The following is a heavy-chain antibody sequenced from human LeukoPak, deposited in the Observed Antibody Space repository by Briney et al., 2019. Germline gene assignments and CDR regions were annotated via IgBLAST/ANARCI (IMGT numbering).Heavy chain of an antibody. D-gene: IGHD3-9*01. CDR1: GYSFTSYW. J-gene: IGHJ3*02. CDR3: ARRMNNFDWLSGIVRAPHLPAAFDI. V-gene: IGHV5-51*01. Sequence: PGESLKISCKGSGYSFTSYWIGWVRQMPGKGLEWMGIIYPGDSDTRYSPSFQGQVTISADKSISTAYLQWSSLKASDTAMYYCARRMNNFDWLSGIVRAPHLPAAFDIWGQGTMVTVSS. CDR2: IYPGDSDT.